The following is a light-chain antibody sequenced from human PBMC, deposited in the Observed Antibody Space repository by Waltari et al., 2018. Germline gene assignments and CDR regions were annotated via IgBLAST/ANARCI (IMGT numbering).Light chain of an antibody. J-gene: IGLJ2*01. CDR2: EVS. V-gene: IGLV2-14*01. CDR1: SRDVGGYNY. Sequence: QSALTQPAPVSGSPGQSITIPCTGPSRDVGGYNYVSWYQQHPGKAPKLMIYEVSNRPSGVSNRFSGSKSGNTASLTISGLQAEDEADYYCSSYTSSSTLFGGGTKLTVL. CDR3: SSYTSSSTL.